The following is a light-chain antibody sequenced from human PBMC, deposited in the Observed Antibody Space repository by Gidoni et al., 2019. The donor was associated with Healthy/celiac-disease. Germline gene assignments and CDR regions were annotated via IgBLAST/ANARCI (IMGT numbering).Light chain of an antibody. CDR1: SSNIGSNY. CDR2: RNN. CDR3: DDSLSAHWV. V-gene: IGLV1-47*01. J-gene: IGLJ3*02. Sequence: QSVLTQPPSASGTPGQRVTLSCSGSSSNIGSNYVYWYQQLPGTAPKLLIYRNNQRPSGVPDRFSGSKSGTSASLAISGLRSEDEADSAWDDSLSAHWVFGGGTKLTVL.